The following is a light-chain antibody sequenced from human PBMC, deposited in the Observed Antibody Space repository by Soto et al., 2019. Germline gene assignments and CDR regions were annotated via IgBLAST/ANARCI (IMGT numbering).Light chain of an antibody. Sequence: QSALTQPASVSGSPGQWITISCTGSSSDVGSYDRVSWYQQYPGKAPTLMIYEVNKRPSGISNRFSGSKSGNTASLTISGLQAEDEAHYYCSSSRGRPTWVFGGGTKVTVL. CDR3: SSSRGRPTWV. CDR2: EVN. J-gene: IGLJ3*02. V-gene: IGLV2-23*02. CDR1: SSDVGSYDR.